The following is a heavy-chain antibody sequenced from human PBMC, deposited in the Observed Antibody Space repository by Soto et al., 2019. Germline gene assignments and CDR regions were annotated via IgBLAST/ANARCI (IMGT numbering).Heavy chain of an antibody. J-gene: IGHJ5*02. Sequence: PSETLSLTCTVSGGSISSSSYYWGWIRQPPGKGLEWIGSIYYSGSTYYNPSLKSRVTISVDTSKNQFSLKLSSVTAADTAVYYCARDDRGSSGWYVIDPWGQGTLVTVSS. V-gene: IGHV4-39*02. CDR3: ARDDRGSSGWYVIDP. CDR1: GGSISSSSYY. D-gene: IGHD6-19*01. CDR2: IYYSGST.